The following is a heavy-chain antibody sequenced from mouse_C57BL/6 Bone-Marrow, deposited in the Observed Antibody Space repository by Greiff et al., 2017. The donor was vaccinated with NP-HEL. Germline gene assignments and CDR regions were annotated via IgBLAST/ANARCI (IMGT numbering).Heavy chain of an antibody. CDR1: GYAFSSYW. D-gene: IGHD1-1*02. V-gene: IGHV1-80*01. CDR3: ARREVDYYAMDY. J-gene: IGHJ4*01. Sequence: QVQLQQSGAELVKPGASVKISCKASGYAFSSYWMNWVKQRPGKGLEWIGQIYPGDGTTSYNQKFKGKATLTVDQSSSTAYMQLNSLTSEDSAVYYCARREVDYYAMDYWGQGTSVTVSS. CDR2: IYPGDGTT.